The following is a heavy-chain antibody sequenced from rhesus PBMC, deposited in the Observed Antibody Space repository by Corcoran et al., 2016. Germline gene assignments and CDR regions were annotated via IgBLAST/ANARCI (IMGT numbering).Heavy chain of an antibody. CDR3: ARHLYYYSGSLRD. J-gene: IGHJ4*01. CDR1: GGSTSSTY. D-gene: IGHD3-16*01. V-gene: IGHV4-169*01. CDR2: IGGSSGGT. Sequence: QRQLQESGPGLVKPSETPSLTCAVSGGSTSSTYWSGTGPAPGRGLEGIGYIGGSSGGTNYNPSLKSRVTLSVDTSKNQLSLKLSSVTAADTAVYYCARHLYYYSGSLRDWGQGVLVTVSS.